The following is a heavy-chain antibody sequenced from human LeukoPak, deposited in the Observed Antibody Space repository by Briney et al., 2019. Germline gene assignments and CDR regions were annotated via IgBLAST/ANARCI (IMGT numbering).Heavy chain of an antibody. V-gene: IGHV6-1*01. D-gene: IGHD6-19*01. CDR1: GDSVSSNNAA. J-gene: IGHJ4*02. Sequence: SQTLSLTCVISGDSVSSNNAAWNWIRQSPSRGLEWLGRTYYRSKWYNDYAESVKSRIIISPDTSKNQVSLQMNSVTPDDTAVYYCAREDSGWRPLGYWGQGTLVSVSS. CDR2: TYYRSKWYN. CDR3: AREDSGWRPLGY.